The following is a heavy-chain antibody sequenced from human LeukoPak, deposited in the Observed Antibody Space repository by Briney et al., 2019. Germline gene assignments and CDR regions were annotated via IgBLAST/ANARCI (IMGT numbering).Heavy chain of an antibody. J-gene: IGHJ6*03. CDR1: GFTFSSYE. CDR2: ISSSGSTI. Sequence: GGSLRLSCAASGFTFSSYEMNWVRQAPGKGLEWVSYISSSGSTIYYADSVKGRFTISRDNAKNSLYLQMNSLRAEDTAVYYCARRLGYCSSTSCYDNYYYYYMDVWGKGTTVTVSS. CDR3: ARRLGYCSSTSCYDNYYYYYMDV. V-gene: IGHV3-48*03. D-gene: IGHD2-2*01.